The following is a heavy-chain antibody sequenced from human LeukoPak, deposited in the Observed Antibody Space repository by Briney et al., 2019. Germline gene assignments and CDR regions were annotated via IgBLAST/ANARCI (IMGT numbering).Heavy chain of an antibody. CDR3: AKDLGVTIFGVVIYGMDV. V-gene: IGHV3-30*18. J-gene: IGHJ6*02. CDR1: GFTFSSYG. D-gene: IGHD3-3*01. CDR2: ISYDGSNK. Sequence: GRSLRLSCAASGFTFSSYGMHWVRHAPGKGLEWVAVISYDGSNKYYTDSVKGRFTISRDNYKNTLYLQMNRLRAEDTAVYYCAKDLGVTIFGVVIYGMDVWGQGTTVTVSS.